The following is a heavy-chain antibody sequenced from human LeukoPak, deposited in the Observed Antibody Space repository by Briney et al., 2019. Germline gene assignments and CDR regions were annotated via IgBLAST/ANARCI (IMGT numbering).Heavy chain of an antibody. D-gene: IGHD1-26*01. J-gene: IGHJ4*02. CDR1: RYIFTSYG. V-gene: IGHV1-18*01. Sequence: ASVKVSCKASRYIFTSYGITWVRQAPGQGLEWMGWISTYNGDTNYAQTLQGRVTMTTDTSTSTASMDLRCLRSDDTAVYYCARDTGSSPGDYWGQGTLVTVSS. CDR2: ISTYNGDT. CDR3: ARDTGSSPGDY.